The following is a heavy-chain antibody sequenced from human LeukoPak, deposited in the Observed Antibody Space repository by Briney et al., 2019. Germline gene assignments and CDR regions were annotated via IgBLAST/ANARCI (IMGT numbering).Heavy chain of an antibody. Sequence: SETLSLTCTVSGGSFSGYCWSWIRQPPGKGLEWIGEINHSGSTNYNPSLKSRVTISVDTSKNQFSLKLSSVTAADTAVYYCASTNIGYSSGWFYYYYMDVWGKGTTVTVSS. J-gene: IGHJ6*03. CDR2: INHSGST. V-gene: IGHV4-34*01. CDR3: ASTNIGYSSGWFYYYYMDV. D-gene: IGHD6-19*01. CDR1: GGSFSGYC.